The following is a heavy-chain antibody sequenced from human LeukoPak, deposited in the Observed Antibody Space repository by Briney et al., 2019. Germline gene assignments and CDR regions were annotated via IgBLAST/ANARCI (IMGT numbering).Heavy chain of an antibody. D-gene: IGHD5-12*01. CDR1: GFTFSSYA. J-gene: IGHJ1*01. CDR2: ISGSGGST. CDR3: AKALGYSGYAEYFQH. V-gene: IGHV3-23*01. Sequence: GGSLRLSCAASGFTFSSYAMSWVRQAPGKGLEWVSAISGSGGSTYYADSVKGRFTISRDNSKNTLYLQMNSLRAEDTAVYYCAKALGYSGYAEYFQHWGQGTLVTVSS.